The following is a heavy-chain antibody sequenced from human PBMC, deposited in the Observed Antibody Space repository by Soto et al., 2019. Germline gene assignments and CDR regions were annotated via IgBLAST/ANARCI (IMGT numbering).Heavy chain of an antibody. D-gene: IGHD7-27*01. CDR3: ARGTGDRYYYYYMDV. Sequence: ASVKVSCKASGYTFTSYDTNWVRQATGQGLEWMGWMNPNSGNTGYAQKFQGRVTMTRNTSISTAYMELSSLRSEDTAVYYCARGTGDRYYYYYMDVWGKGTTVTVSS. V-gene: IGHV1-8*01. J-gene: IGHJ6*03. CDR2: MNPNSGNT. CDR1: GYTFTSYD.